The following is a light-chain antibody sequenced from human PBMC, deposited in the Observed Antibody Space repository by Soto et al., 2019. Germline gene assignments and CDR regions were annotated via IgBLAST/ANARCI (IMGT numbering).Light chain of an antibody. CDR3: QQYHNYPMT. J-gene: IGKJ1*01. CDR1: ESIRTW. CDR2: DAS. V-gene: IGKV1-5*01. Sequence: DIQMTQSPSTLSASIGDRVTITCRASESIRTWLAWYQHKPGKAPKFLIYDASSLESGVPSRFSGSGSGTEFTLTIINLQPDDFATYFCQQYHNYPMTFGQGTKVEI.